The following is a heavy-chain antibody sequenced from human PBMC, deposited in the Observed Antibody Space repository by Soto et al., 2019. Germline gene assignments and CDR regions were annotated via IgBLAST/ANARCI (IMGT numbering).Heavy chain of an antibody. CDR3: ARAGDSSGWFLGYFDY. J-gene: IGHJ4*02. CDR1: GGSVSSGSYY. D-gene: IGHD6-19*01. V-gene: IGHV4-61*01. CDR2: IYYSGST. Sequence: QVQLQESGPGLVKPSETLSLTCTVSGGSVSSGSYYWSWIRQPPGKGLEWIGYIYYSGSTNYNPSLKSRVTISVDTSKNQFSLKLSSVTAADTAVYYCARAGDSSGWFLGYFDYWGQGTLVTVSS.